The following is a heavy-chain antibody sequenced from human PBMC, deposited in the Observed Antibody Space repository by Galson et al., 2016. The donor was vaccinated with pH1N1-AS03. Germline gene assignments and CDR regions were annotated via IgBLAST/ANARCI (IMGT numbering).Heavy chain of an antibody. Sequence: LRLSCAASGFTFSSSWMHWVRQAPGKGLVSLSLVKSDGSHTYYADSVKGRFTISRDNAKNTLYLQMDSLRAEDTAVYYCARDWTGSIDYWGQGTLVTVSS. V-gene: IGHV3-74*01. CDR3: ARDWTGSIDY. CDR2: VKSDGSHT. CDR1: GFTFSSSW. J-gene: IGHJ4*02. D-gene: IGHD3/OR15-3a*01.